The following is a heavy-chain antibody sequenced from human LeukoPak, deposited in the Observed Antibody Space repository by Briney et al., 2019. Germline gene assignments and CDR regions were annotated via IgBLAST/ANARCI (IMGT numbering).Heavy chain of an antibody. D-gene: IGHD1-26*01. CDR2: IKQDGSEK. CDR3: ARRVVGATAYFDY. J-gene: IGHJ4*02. V-gene: IGHV3-7*01. Sequence: PGGSLRLSCAASGFTFSSYWMSWVRQAPGKGLEWVANIKQDGSEKYYVDSVKGRFTISRDNAKNSLYLQMNSLRAEDTAVYYCARRVVGATAYFDYWGQGTLVTVSS. CDR1: GFTFSSYW.